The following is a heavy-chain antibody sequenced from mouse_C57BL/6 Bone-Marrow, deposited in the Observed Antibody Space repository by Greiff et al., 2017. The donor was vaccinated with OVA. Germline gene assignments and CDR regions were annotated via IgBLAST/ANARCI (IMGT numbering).Heavy chain of an antibody. Sequence: EVKLQESGPELVKPGASVKISCKASGYSFTGYYMNWVKQSPEKSLEWIGEINPSTGGTTYNQKFKAKATLTVDKSSSTAYMQLKSLTSEDSAVYYCARSPPHFDYWGQGTTLTVSS. CDR1: GYSFTGYY. J-gene: IGHJ2*01. CDR2: INPSTGGT. V-gene: IGHV1-42*01. CDR3: ARSPPHFDY.